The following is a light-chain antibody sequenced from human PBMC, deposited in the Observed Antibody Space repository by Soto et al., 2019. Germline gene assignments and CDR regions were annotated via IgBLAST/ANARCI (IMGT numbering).Light chain of an antibody. J-gene: IGKJ4*01. V-gene: IGKV3-15*01. Sequence: EIVMTQSPATLSVSPGDRATLSCRASQSVSSSLAWYQQIPGQAPMLLIYDASTRATGIPARFGGSGSGTEFTLTISSLQSEDFAVYYCQQYNNWPPLTFGGGTKVELK. CDR1: QSVSSS. CDR3: QQYNNWPPLT. CDR2: DAS.